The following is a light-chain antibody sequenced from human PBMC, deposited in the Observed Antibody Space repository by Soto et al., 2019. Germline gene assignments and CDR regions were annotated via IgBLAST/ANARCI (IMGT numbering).Light chain of an antibody. CDR3: QQRTDWPL. CDR2: DAS. J-gene: IGKJ3*01. CDR1: QSISTY. V-gene: IGKV3-11*01. Sequence: EIVVTQSPGTLSVSPGERASLSSTASQSISTYLAWYQHKPGQAPRLLIYDASNRATGIPARFSGSGSGTDFTLTISSLEPEDFAVYYCQQRTDWPLFGPGTKVDIK.